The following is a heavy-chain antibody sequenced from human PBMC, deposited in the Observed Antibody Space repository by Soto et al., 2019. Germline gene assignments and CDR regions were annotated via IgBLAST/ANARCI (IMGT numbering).Heavy chain of an antibody. CDR1: GASISSSYW. D-gene: IGHD3-16*01. J-gene: IGHJ6*02. CDR2: IHHSTGT. CDR3: ARNDVCHRDV. Sequence: QVQLQESGPGLVKPSGTLSLTCAVSGASISSSYWWSWVRQPPGKGLEWIGEIHHSTGTNSNPSLNNRVTISVDKSKNQLFLRLTPVTVAYTAVYYCARNDVCHRDVWGQCTTVNVSS. V-gene: IGHV4-4*02.